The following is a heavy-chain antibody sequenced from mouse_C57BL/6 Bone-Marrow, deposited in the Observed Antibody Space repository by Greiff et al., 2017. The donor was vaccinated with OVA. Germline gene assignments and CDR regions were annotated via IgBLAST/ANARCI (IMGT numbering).Heavy chain of an antibody. V-gene: IGHV1-81*01. CDR1: GYTFTSYG. CDR2: IYPRSGNT. J-gene: IGHJ2*01. CDR3: ARGAKLGHLDY. D-gene: IGHD4-1*01. Sequence: QVQLKQSGAELARPGASVKLSCKASGYTFTSYGISWVKQRTGQGLEWIGEIYPRSGNTYYNEKFKGKATLTADKSSSTAYMELRSLTSEDSAVYFCARGAKLGHLDYWGQGTTLTVSS.